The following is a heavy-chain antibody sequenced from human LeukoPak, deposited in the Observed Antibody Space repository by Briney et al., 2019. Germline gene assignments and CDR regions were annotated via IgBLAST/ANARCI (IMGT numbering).Heavy chain of an antibody. CDR2: ISTYNGNT. J-gene: IGHJ5*02. Sequence: AASVKVSCKASGYTFTTYGISWVRQAPGQGLEWMGWISTYNGNTNYAQKLQGRVTVTTDTSTSTAYMELRSLRSDDTAVYYCARIHTIFGVGPNWFDPWGQGTLVTVSS. CDR3: ARIHTIFGVGPNWFDP. D-gene: IGHD3-3*01. CDR1: GYTFTTYG. V-gene: IGHV1-18*01.